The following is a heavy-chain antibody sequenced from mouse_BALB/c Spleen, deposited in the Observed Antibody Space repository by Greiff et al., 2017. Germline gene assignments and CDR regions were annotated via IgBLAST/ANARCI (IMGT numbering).Heavy chain of an antibody. D-gene: IGHD1-2*01. CDR2: INPSTGYT. CDR3: ARRETTATSYYAMDY. CDR1: GYTFTSYW. V-gene: IGHV1-7*01. Sequence: QVQLQQSGAELAKPGASVKMSCKASGYTFTSYWMHWVKQRPGQGLEWIGYINPSTGYTEYNQKFKDKATLTADKSSSTAYMQLSSLTSEDSAVYYCARRETTATSYYAMDYWGQGTSVTVSS. J-gene: IGHJ4*01.